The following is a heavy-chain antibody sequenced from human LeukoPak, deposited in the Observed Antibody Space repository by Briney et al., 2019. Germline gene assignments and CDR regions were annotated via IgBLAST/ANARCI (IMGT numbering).Heavy chain of an antibody. CDR3: ARRFTVGATRPLDY. CDR1: GGSISSSY. D-gene: IGHD1-26*01. CDR2: IYSNGAT. J-gene: IGHJ4*02. V-gene: IGHV4-4*07. Sequence: SETLSLTCTVSGGSISSSYWSWIRQPAGKGLEWIGRIYSNGATDYNPSLKSRVTMSVDTSKNHFSLRLSSVTAADTAVYYCARRFTVGATRPLDYWGQGTLVTVSS.